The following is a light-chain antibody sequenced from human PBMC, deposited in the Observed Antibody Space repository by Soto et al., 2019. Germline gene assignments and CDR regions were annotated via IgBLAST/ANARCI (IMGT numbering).Light chain of an antibody. CDR1: SSNIGGNS. J-gene: IGLJ1*01. CDR3: GSWDSSLSDYV. Sequence: QSVLTQPPSVSAAPGQKVTISCSGSSSNIGGNSVSWYQQLPGTAPKLLIYGDNKRPSGIPDRFSGSKSGTSATLGITGFQTGDEADYYCGSWDSSLSDYVLGLGTKVTVL. CDR2: GDN. V-gene: IGLV1-51*01.